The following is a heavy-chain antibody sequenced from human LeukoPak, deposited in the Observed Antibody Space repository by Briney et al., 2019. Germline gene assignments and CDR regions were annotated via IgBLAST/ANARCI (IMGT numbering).Heavy chain of an antibody. J-gene: IGHJ4*02. Sequence: PGRSLRLSCAASGFTFSSYAIHWVRQAPGKGLEWVAVISYDGSNKYYADSVKGRFTISRDNSKNTLDLQMNSLRAEDTAVYYCARNGYYYDSSGYYWWNYWGQGTLVTVSS. D-gene: IGHD3-22*01. CDR3: ARNGYYYDSSGYYWWNY. CDR2: ISYDGSNK. CDR1: GFTFSSYA. V-gene: IGHV3-30*04.